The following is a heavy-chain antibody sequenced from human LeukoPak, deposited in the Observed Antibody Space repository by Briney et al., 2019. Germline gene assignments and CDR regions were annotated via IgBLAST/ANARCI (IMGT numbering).Heavy chain of an antibody. CDR1: GYTFTSYY. CDR2: INPSGGST. D-gene: IGHD6-6*01. Sequence: WASVKVSCKASGYTFTSYYMHWVRQGPGQGLEWMGIINPSGGSTSYAQKFQGRVTMTRDTSTNTVYMELSSLRSEDTAVFYCVRGASSIAALNPFWYFDLWGRGTLVTVSP. J-gene: IGHJ2*01. CDR3: VRGASSIAALNPFWYFDL. V-gene: IGHV1-46*01.